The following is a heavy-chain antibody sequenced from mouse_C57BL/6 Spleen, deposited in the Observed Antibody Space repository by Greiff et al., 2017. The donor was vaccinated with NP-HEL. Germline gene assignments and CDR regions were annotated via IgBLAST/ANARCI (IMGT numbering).Heavy chain of an antibody. CDR3: ARFGDYGGY. D-gene: IGHD1-1*02. V-gene: IGHV1-69*01. Sequence: QVQLKQSGAELVMPGASVKLSCKASGYTFTSYWMHWVKQRPGQGLEWIGEIDPSDSYTNYNQKFKGKSTLTVDKSSSTAYMQLSSLTSEDSAVYYCARFGDYGGYWGQGTTLTVSS. CDR2: IDPSDSYT. J-gene: IGHJ2*01. CDR1: GYTFTSYW.